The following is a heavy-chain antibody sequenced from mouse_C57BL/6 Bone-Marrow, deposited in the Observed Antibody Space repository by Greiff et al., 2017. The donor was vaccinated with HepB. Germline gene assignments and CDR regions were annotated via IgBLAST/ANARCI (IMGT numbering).Heavy chain of an antibody. CDR1: GFTFTDYY. D-gene: IGHD1-1*01. V-gene: IGHV7-3*01. Sequence: EVMLVESGGGLVQPGGSLSLSCAASGFTFTDYYMSWVRQPPGKALEWLGFIRNKANGYTTEYSASVKGRFTISRDNSQSILYLQMNALRAEDIATYYCARHGSSYPYYFDYWGQGTTLTVSS. CDR2: IRNKANGYTT. CDR3: ARHGSSYPYYFDY. J-gene: IGHJ2*01.